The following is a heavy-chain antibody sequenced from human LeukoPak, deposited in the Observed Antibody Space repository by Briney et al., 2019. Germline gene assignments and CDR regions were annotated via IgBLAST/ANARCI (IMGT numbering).Heavy chain of an antibody. J-gene: IGHJ4*02. CDR1: GGSISSYY. Sequence: SETLSLTCTVPGGSISSYYWSWIRQPPGKGLEWIGYIYYSGSTNYNPSLKSRVTISVDTSKNQFSLKLGSVTAADTAVYYCARTPGRGGFDYWGQGTLVTVSS. CDR2: IYYSGST. V-gene: IGHV4-59*01. D-gene: IGHD1-14*01. CDR3: ARTPGRGGFDY.